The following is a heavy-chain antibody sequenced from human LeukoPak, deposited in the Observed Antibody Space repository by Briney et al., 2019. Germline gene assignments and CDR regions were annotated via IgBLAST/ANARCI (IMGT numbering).Heavy chain of an antibody. Sequence: EASVTVSCTASGGTFSSYAISWVRQAPGQGLEWMGGIIPIFGTANYAQKFQGRVTITADESTSTAYMELSSLRSEDTAVYYCARGGSLEGDYFDYWGQGTLVTVSS. CDR2: IIPIFGTA. D-gene: IGHD1-26*01. J-gene: IGHJ4*02. CDR1: GGTFSSYA. CDR3: ARGGSLEGDYFDY. V-gene: IGHV1-69*13.